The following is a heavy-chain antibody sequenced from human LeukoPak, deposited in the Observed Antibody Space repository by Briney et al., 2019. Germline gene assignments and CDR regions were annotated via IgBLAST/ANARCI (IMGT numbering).Heavy chain of an antibody. CDR3: ARINPPLSQQLGEGFDI. V-gene: IGHV4-39*01. J-gene: IGHJ3*02. Sequence: PSETLSLTCTVSGGSISSSSYYWGWIRQPPGKGLEWIGSIYYSGSTYYNPSLKSRVTISVDTSKNQFSLKLSSVTAADTAVYYCARINPPLSQQLGEGFDIWGQGIMVTVSS. D-gene: IGHD6-13*01. CDR1: GGSISSSSYY. CDR2: IYYSGST.